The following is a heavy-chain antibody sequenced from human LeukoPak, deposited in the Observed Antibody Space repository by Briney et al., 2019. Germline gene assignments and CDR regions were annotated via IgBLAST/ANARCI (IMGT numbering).Heavy chain of an antibody. J-gene: IGHJ6*03. CDR3: AKAIGPSLGYYMDV. D-gene: IGHD1-26*01. V-gene: IGHV3-23*01. CDR2: ISGSGGST. Sequence: PGGSLRLSCAASGFTFSSYAMSWVRQAPGKGLEWVSAISGSGGSTYYADSVKGRFTISRDNSKNTLYLQMNSLRAEDTAVYYCAKAIGPSLGYYMDVWGKGTTVTVSS. CDR1: GFTFSSYA.